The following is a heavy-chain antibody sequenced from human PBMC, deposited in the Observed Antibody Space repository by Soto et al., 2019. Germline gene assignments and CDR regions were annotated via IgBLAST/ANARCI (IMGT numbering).Heavy chain of an antibody. CDR2: IHLAGST. CDR1: GGSFSGYY. J-gene: IGHJ3*01. D-gene: IGHD3-10*01. Sequence: QVQLQQWGAGLLKPSETLSLTCAVYGGSFSGYYWSWIRQPPGKGLEWIGEIHLAGSTKYNPSLKGRVTMSVDKSKNQFSLRLQSVIAADAAVYYCARGSIRGADAFDFWGQGTMVTVSS. CDR3: ARGSIRGADAFDF. V-gene: IGHV4-34*01.